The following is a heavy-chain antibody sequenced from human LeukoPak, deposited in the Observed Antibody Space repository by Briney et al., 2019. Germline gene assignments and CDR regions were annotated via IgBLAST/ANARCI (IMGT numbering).Heavy chain of an antibody. J-gene: IGHJ6*02. Sequence: SETLSLTCTVSGGSISSGGYYWSWIRQHPGKGLEWIGYIYYSGSTYYNPSLKSRVTISVDTSKNQFSLKLSSVTAADTAVYYCARYGYGDYEIYYGMDVWGQRTTVTVSS. CDR2: IYYSGST. CDR3: ARYGYGDYEIYYGMDV. D-gene: IGHD4-17*01. CDR1: GGSISSGGYY. V-gene: IGHV4-31*03.